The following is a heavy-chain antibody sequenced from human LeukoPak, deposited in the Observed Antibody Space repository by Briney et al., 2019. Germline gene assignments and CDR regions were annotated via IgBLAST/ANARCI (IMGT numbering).Heavy chain of an antibody. Sequence: GGSLRLSCAASGFTFSSYSMNWVRQAPGKGLEWVSYISSSSSTIYYADSVKGRFIIFRENAKNSLYLQMNSLRAEDTAVYYCASLYCSGGSCYYYYYMDVWGKGTTVIVS. J-gene: IGHJ6*03. CDR1: GFTFSSYS. CDR2: ISSSSSTI. CDR3: ASLYCSGGSCYYYYYMDV. V-gene: IGHV3-48*01. D-gene: IGHD2-15*01.